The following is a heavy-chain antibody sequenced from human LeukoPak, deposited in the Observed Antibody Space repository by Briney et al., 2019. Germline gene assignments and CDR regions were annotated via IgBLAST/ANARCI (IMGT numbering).Heavy chain of an antibody. CDR3: AYGGNSGTFDV. J-gene: IGHJ3*01. D-gene: IGHD4-23*01. V-gene: IGHV4-59*03. Sequence: SETLSLTGTVSGGSITSYYYSWIRQPPGKGLEWIGYIYYSGSTNYNPSLKSRVTMSVDMSKNQLSLKLRSVTAADTAVYYCAYGGNSGTFDVWGQGTMVTVSS. CDR1: GGSITSYY. CDR2: IYYSGST.